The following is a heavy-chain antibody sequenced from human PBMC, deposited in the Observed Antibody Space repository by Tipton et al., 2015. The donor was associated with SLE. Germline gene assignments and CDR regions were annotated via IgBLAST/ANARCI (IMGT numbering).Heavy chain of an antibody. CDR1: GYTFTNYG. CDR2: ISAYNGNT. D-gene: IGHD3-3*01. V-gene: IGHV1-18*01. J-gene: IGHJ4*02. Sequence: QSGAEVKKPGASVKVSCKASGYTFTNYGISWVRQAPGQGLEWMGWISAYNGNTNYAQKLQGRVTMTTDTSTSTAYMELRSLRSDDTAVYYCARVWNGRYDFWSGYYYHYYFDYWSQGTLVTVSS. CDR3: ARVWNGRYDFWSGYYYHYYFDY.